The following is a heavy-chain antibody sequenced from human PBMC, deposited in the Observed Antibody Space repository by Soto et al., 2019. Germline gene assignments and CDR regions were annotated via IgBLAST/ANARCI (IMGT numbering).Heavy chain of an antibody. CDR2: ISYDGTRD. Sequence: QVQLVESGGGVVQPGRSLRLSCAASGFIFSAYTMHWVRQPPGKGLECVAVISYDGTRDYYSDLVKGRFTISADNSKSTLCLDMNILKFEETAVYYCARDGYIGRSDCLDLWGQGIMVTVSS. CDR1: GFIFSAYT. D-gene: IGHD5-12*01. J-gene: IGHJ3*01. CDR3: ARDGYIGRSDCLDL. V-gene: IGHV3-30*04.